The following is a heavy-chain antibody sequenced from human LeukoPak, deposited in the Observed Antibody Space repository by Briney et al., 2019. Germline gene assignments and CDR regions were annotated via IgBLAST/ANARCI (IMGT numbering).Heavy chain of an antibody. CDR2: ISSSGDFI. V-gene: IGHV3-21*01. CDR3: ATIRGVIGYMDV. Sequence: PGGSLRLSCATSGLTFSTYAMNWVRQAPGKGLEWVSSISSSGDFIYYADSLKGRFTISRDNAKNSLYLQINSLRAEDTAVYYCATIRGVIGYMDVWGKGTTVTVSS. D-gene: IGHD3-3*01. J-gene: IGHJ6*03. CDR1: GLTFSTYA.